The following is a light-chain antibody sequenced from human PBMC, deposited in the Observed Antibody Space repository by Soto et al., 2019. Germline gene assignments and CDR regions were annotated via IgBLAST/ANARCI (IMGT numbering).Light chain of an antibody. CDR3: QQLYSFPLT. CDR1: QDFSNF. CDR2: DAS. J-gene: IGKJ4*01. V-gene: IGKV1-9*01. Sequence: DIQLTQSPSFLSASIGDRVTITCRASQDFSNFLAWYQQKPGRAPKLLMYDASTLQSGVPSRFSGSGSGTEFTLTISSLQPEDFATYYCQQLYSFPLTFGGGIKVDIK.